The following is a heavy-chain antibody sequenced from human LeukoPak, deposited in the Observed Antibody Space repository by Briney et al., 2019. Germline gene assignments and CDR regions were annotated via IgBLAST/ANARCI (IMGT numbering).Heavy chain of an antibody. CDR2: ISYSGST. J-gene: IGHJ5*02. Sequence: SETLSLTCTVPGGSINNYYWTWIRQPPGKGLEWIGYISYSGSTNYNPSLKSRVTLSVDTSKNQISLKLRFVTAADTAVYYCTKGYGNVVGWFDPWGQGTLVTVSS. D-gene: IGHD2-15*01. V-gene: IGHV4-59*01. CDR1: GGSINNYY. CDR3: TKGYGNVVGWFDP.